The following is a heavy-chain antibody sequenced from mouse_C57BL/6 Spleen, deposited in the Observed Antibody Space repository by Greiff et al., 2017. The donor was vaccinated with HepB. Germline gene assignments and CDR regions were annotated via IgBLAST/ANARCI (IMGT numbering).Heavy chain of an antibody. D-gene: IGHD1-1*02. CDR2: IHPNSGST. CDR1: GYTFTSYW. V-gene: IGHV1-64*01. CDR3: AREGGGYWFAD. Sequence: QVQLQQPGAELVKPGASVKLSCKASGYTFTSYWMHWVKQRPGQGLEWIGMIHPNSGSTNYNEKFKSKARLTVDKSSSTAYMQLSSLTSEDSAVYYCAREGGGYWFADWGQGTLVTVSA. J-gene: IGHJ3*01.